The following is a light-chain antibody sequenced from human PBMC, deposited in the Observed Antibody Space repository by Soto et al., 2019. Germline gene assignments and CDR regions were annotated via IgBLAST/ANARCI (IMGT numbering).Light chain of an antibody. V-gene: IGLV2-14*01. CDR2: EVT. CDR3: SSYSSIPPHVL. CDR1: NSDIGSYDY. Sequence: QSVLTQPASVSGAPGQSITISCSGTNSDIGSYDYVSWYQHHPGTAPQLIIFEVTYRYSGVSARFSASKSANTASLTISGLQPEDEAVYYCSSYSSIPPHVLFGGGTKVTVL. J-gene: IGLJ2*01.